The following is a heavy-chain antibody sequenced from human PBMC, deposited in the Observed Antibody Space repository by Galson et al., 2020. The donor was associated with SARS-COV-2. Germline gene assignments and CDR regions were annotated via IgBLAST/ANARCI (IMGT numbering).Heavy chain of an antibody. CDR2: IYYSGST. D-gene: IGHD3-22*01. Sequence: TLSLTCTVSGGSISSSSYYWGWIRQPPGKGLEWIGSIYYSGSTYYNPSLKSRVTISVDTSKNQFSLKLSSVTAADTAVYYCARAYYDASEDNWFDPWGQGTLVTVSS. V-gene: IGHV4-39*01. CDR1: GGSISSSSYY. J-gene: IGHJ5*02. CDR3: ARAYYDASEDNWFDP.